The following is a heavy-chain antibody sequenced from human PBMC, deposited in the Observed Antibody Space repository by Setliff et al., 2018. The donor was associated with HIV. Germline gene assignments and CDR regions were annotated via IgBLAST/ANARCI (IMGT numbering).Heavy chain of an antibody. CDR1: AYIFTTYL. J-gene: IGHJ4*02. Sequence: PGESLKISCNVSAYIFTTYLIGWVRQMPGKGLKWMGIIYPSDSQTTYSPSFQGQVTISADKTISTAYLQWSSLKASDTAMYYCARLGAYSNYYFDYWGQGTLVTVSS. CDR3: ARLGAYSNYYFDY. V-gene: IGHV5-51*01. D-gene: IGHD4-4*01. CDR2: IYPSDSQT.